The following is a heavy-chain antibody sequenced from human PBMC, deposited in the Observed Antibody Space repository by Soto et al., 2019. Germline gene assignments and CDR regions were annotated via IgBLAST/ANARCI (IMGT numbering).Heavy chain of an antibody. J-gene: IGHJ2*01. CDR2: ISYDGSNK. D-gene: IGHD5-18*01. CDR1: GFTYSTYT. V-gene: IGHV3-30-3*01. CDR3: ARDPLWGTAMVLWYFDL. Sequence: GGSLRLSCAASGFTYSTYTMHWVRQAPGKGLEWVAVISYDGSNKYYADSVKGRFTISRDNSKNTLYLQMNSLRAEDTAVYYCARDPLWGTAMVLWYFDLWGRGTLVTVSS.